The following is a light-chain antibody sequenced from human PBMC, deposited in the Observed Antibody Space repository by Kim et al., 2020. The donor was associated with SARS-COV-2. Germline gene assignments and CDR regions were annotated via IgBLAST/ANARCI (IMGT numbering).Light chain of an antibody. Sequence: GDRVTITCRASQSISTWLTWYQKKPGKAPNLLIYDASSLESGVPSRFSGSGSGKEFTLTISSLQPDDFATYYCQQHNTYPYTFGQGTKL. CDR1: QSISTW. CDR3: QQHNTYPYT. V-gene: IGKV1-5*01. CDR2: DAS. J-gene: IGKJ2*01.